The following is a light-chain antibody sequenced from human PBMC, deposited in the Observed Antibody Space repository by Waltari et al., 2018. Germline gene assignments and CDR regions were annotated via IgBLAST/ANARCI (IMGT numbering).Light chain of an antibody. J-gene: IGKJ3*01. V-gene: IGKV1-39*01. CDR2: AAS. CDR1: QSISNY. CDR3: QQTYITPFT. Sequence: DIQMTQSPSSLSAFVGDRVSITCRASQSISNYLNWYQQKPWKAPELLIYAASSLQSGVPSRFSGRRSGTDFTLTISSLQPEDLATYDCQQTYITPFTFGPGTKVAIK.